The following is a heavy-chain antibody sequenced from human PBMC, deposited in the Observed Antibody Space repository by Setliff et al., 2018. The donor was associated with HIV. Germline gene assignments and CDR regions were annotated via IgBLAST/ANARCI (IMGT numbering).Heavy chain of an antibody. CDR3: ASRVYYYDSNNFLREEGFDP. V-gene: IGHV4-34*01. D-gene: IGHD3-22*01. CDR1: GGSLSSYY. J-gene: IGHJ5*02. Sequence: SETLSLTCVASGGSLSSYYWNWIRQTPGKGLEWIGEIHPTGHINYNPSLKSRVTISIDTSKNQFSLNLTSVTAADTAVYYCASRVYYYDSNNFLREEGFDPWGQGTLVTVSS. CDR2: IHPTGHI.